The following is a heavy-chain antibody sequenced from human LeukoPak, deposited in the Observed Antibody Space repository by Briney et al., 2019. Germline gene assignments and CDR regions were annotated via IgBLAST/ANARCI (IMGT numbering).Heavy chain of an antibody. J-gene: IGHJ4*02. CDR2: INPTGGST. D-gene: IGHD6-6*01. CDR1: GYTFPSYF. CDR3: ARTAARRFDY. Sequence: ASVKVSCKASGYTFPSYFMHRVRQAPGQGLEWMGIINPTGGSTTYAQKFQGRVTMTRDTSTSTVYMELSSLRSDDTAVYYCARTAARRFDYWGQGTLVTVSS. V-gene: IGHV1-46*01.